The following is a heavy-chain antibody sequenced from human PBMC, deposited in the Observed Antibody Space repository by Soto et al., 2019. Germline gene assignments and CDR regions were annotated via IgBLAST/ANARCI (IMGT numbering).Heavy chain of an antibody. J-gene: IGHJ4*02. Sequence: EVQLVESGGGLVQPGGSLRLSCAASGFTFSPFWMHWVRQVPGKGPVWVSRINSDGNSTSYADSVKGRFTISRDNAKNKVYLQMNSLRAEDTAVYYCARGSNHIDYWGQGTLVTVSS. CDR1: GFTFSPFW. CDR3: ARGSNHIDY. V-gene: IGHV3-74*01. D-gene: IGHD4-4*01. CDR2: INSDGNST.